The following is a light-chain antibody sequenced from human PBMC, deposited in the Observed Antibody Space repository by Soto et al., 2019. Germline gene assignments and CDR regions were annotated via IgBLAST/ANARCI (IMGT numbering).Light chain of an antibody. V-gene: IGKV1-5*01. CDR3: QPYNDYSAT. J-gene: IGKJ1*01. CDR2: DVS. CDR1: QKSSPW. Sequence: DIEMVKSPSALSASGGVTVTITCRASQKSSPWLAWYQQKSGQAPKLLMYDVSSLNRVVPSRVSGSGSGTEFTSTISSFQPDDFATYYCQPYNDYSATFGQGTKVEIK.